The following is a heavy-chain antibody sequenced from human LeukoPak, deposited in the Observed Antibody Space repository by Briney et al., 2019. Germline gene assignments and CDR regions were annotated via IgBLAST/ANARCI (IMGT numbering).Heavy chain of an antibody. CDR1: GFTFSSYV. D-gene: IGHD1-1*01. V-gene: IGHV3-30*04. Sequence: GGSLRLSCAASGFTFSSYVRHWVRQAPGKGLEWVAVISHDDSHIYYADSVKGRFTISRYNSMNTLYLQMNSPNDKATAVFFCARDPTLCHPDYFDYWGQGTLVTVCS. CDR2: ISHDDSHI. J-gene: IGHJ4*02. CDR3: ARDPTLCHPDYFDY.